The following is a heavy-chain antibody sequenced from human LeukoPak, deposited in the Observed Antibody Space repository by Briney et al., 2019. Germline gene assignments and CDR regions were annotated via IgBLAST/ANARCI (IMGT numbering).Heavy chain of an antibody. CDR2: IYYSGST. D-gene: IGHD4-17*01. V-gene: IGHV4-34*09. Sequence: SETLSLTCAVYGGSFSGYYWSWIRQPPGKGLEWIGYIYYSGSTYYNPSLKSRVTISVDTSKNQSSLKLSSVTAADTAVYYCAREKPTGSLDYWGQGTLVTVSS. CDR3: AREKPTGSLDY. CDR1: GGSFSGYY. J-gene: IGHJ4*02.